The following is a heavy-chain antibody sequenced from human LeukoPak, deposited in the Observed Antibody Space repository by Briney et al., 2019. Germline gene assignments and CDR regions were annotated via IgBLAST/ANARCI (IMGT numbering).Heavy chain of an antibody. CDR1: GFTFSDYY. J-gene: IGHJ5*02. D-gene: IGHD3-10*01. V-gene: IGHV3-11*06. CDR3: ARDVRYYGSGSYYSWFDP. Sequence: PGGSLRLSCAASGFTFSDYYMSWIRQAPGKGLEWVSYISSSSSYTNYADSVKGRFTISRDNAKNSLYLQMNSLRAEDTAVYYCARDVRYYGSGSYYSWFDPWGQGTLVTVSS. CDR2: ISSSSSYT.